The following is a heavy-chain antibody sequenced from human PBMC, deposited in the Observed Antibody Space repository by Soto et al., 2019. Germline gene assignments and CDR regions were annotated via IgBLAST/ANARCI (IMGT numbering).Heavy chain of an antibody. J-gene: IGHJ4*02. CDR1: GYTFTDYD. CDR3: TKDTGGGYFEY. V-gene: IGHV1-8*01. CDR2: MNPNSGET. D-gene: IGHD3-22*01. Sequence: ASVKVSCKTSGYTFTDYDINWVRQATGQGLEWIGWMNPNSGETGYAHKFQGRVTMTRSPSLNTAYLELSSLRPEDTAIYFCTKDTGGGYFEYWGQGTLVTVSS.